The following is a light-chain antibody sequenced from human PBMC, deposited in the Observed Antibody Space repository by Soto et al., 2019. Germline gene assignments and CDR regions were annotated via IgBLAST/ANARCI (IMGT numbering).Light chain of an antibody. J-gene: IGKJ3*01. CDR3: QQYIRYSIT. Sequence: DLQMTQSPSTLSASVGDRVTITCRASQIISSWLAWYQQKPGKAPKLLMYKASSLESRVPSRFSGSGSVREFTLTLSSLQADDFATYCCQQYIRYSITFGPWTKVDIK. CDR1: QIISSW. V-gene: IGKV1-5*03. CDR2: KAS.